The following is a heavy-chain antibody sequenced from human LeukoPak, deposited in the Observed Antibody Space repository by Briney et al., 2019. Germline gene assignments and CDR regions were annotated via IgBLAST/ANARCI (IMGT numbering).Heavy chain of an antibody. D-gene: IGHD6-13*01. CDR2: IYTSGST. Sequence: PSQTLSLTCTVSGGSISSGSYYWSWIRQPAGKGLEWIGRIYTSGSTNYNPSLKSRVTISVDTSKNQFSLKLSSVTAADTAVYYCARSSSWRASDYWGQGTLVTVSS. J-gene: IGHJ4*02. CDR1: GGSISSGSYY. V-gene: IGHV4-61*02. CDR3: ARSSSWRASDY.